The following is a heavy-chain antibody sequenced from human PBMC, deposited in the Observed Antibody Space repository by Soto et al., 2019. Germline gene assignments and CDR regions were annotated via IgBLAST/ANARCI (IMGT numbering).Heavy chain of an antibody. D-gene: IGHD5-12*01. Sequence: PSETLSLTCTVSGGSISSGGYYWSWIRQHPGKGLEWIGYIYYSGSTYYNPSLKSRVTISVDTSKNQFSLKLSSVTAADTAVYYCARESRIYRDGREFDYWGQGTLVTVSS. J-gene: IGHJ4*02. CDR3: ARESRIYRDGREFDY. CDR2: IYYSGST. CDR1: GGSISSGGYY. V-gene: IGHV4-31*03.